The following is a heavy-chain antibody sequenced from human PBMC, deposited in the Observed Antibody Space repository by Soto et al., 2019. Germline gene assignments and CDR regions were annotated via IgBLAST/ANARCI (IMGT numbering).Heavy chain of an antibody. CDR1: GGSISSGGYS. J-gene: IGHJ4*02. V-gene: IGHV4-30-2*01. Sequence: LSLTCTVSGGSISSGGYSWSWIRQPPGKGLEWIGYIYHSGSTYYNPSLKSRVTISLDRPKNHFSLKLSSVSAADTAVYYCARAQWLVLDYWGLGTLVTVSS. CDR2: IYHSGST. D-gene: IGHD6-19*01. CDR3: ARAQWLVLDY.